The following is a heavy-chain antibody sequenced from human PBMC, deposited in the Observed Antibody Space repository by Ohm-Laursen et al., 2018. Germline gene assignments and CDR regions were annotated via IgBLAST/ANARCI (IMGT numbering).Heavy chain of an antibody. Sequence: SLRLSCAASGFTFSTYAMSWVRQAPGKGLEWVAVIWYDGSNKYYADSVKGRFTISRDNSKNTLYLQMNSLRAEDTAVYYCATLKGAPYFDYWGQGTLVTVSS. CDR3: ATLKGAPYFDY. J-gene: IGHJ4*02. D-gene: IGHD3-16*01. CDR2: IWYDGSNK. V-gene: IGHV3-33*01. CDR1: GFTFSTYA.